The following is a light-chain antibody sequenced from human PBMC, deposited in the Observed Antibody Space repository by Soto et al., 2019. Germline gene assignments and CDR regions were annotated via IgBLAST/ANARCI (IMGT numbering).Light chain of an antibody. V-gene: IGKV3-11*01. J-gene: IGKJ5*01. Sequence: EIVLTQSPATLSLSPGERATLSCGASQSVTTYFAWYQQKPGQAPRPLIYDVSNRAPAIPDRFSGSGSGTDFTLTISSLEPEDFAVYYCQQRTNWPITFGQGTHWRL. CDR2: DVS. CDR1: QSVTTY. CDR3: QQRTNWPIT.